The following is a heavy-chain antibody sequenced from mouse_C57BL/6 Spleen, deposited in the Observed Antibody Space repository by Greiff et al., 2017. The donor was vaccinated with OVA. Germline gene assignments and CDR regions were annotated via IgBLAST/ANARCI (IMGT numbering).Heavy chain of an antibody. V-gene: IGHV5-17*01. CDR2: ISSGSSTI. J-gene: IGHJ1*03. Sequence: EVLLVESGGGLVKPGGSLKLSCAASGFTFSDYGMHWVRQAPEKGLEWVAYISSGSSTIYYADPVKGRFTISRDTAKNTLFLQMTSLGSEETAMYYCANYYGSEDWYFDVWGTGTTVTVSS. CDR1: GFTFSDYG. D-gene: IGHD1-1*01. CDR3: ANYYGSEDWYFDV.